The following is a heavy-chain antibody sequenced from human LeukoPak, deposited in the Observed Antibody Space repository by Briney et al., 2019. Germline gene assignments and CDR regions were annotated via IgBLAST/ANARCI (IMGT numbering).Heavy chain of an antibody. J-gene: IGHJ4*02. CDR3: ARGAYYYDSSGYRSFDY. V-gene: IGHV4-34*01. Sequence: SETLSPTCAVYGGSFSGYYWSWIRQPPGKGLEWFGEINHSGSTNYNPSLKSRVTISVDTSKNQFSLKLSSVTAADTAVYYCARGAYYYDSSGYRSFDYWGQGTLVTVSS. CDR2: INHSGST. D-gene: IGHD3-22*01. CDR1: GGSFSGYY.